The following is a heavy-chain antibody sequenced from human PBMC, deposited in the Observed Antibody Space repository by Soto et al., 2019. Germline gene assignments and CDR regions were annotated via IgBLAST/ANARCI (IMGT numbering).Heavy chain of an antibody. CDR1: GFTFSDHY. V-gene: IGHV3-72*01. CDR3: ARDGPDLGEFDY. D-gene: IGHD3-10*01. CDR2: TRNKANSYTT. J-gene: IGHJ4*02. Sequence: EVQLVESGGGLVQPGGSLRLSCAASGFTFSDHYMAWVRQAPGKGLEWVGRTRNKANSYTTEYAASVKGRFTISRDDSKNSLYLQMNSLKTEDTAVYYCARDGPDLGEFDYWGQGTLVTVSS.